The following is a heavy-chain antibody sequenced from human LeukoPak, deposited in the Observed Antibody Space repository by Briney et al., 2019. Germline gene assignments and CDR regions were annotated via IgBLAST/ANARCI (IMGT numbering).Heavy chain of an antibody. CDR1: GGSINSFY. V-gene: IGHV4-59*12. CDR2: LHYTGSA. J-gene: IGHJ3*01. Sequence: SETLSLTCTVSGGSINSFYWSWIRQPPGKGLEWIGYLHYTGSANYNPSLKGRVTMSVDPSKNQFSLKLSSMTAADTAVYYCARRDYYSNTNGSKDALDVWGPGTMVTVSS. D-gene: IGHD3-22*01. CDR3: ARRDYYSNTNGSKDALDV.